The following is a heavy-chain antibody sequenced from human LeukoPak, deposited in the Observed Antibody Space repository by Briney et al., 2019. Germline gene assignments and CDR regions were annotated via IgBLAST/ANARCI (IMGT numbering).Heavy chain of an antibody. D-gene: IGHD1-26*01. V-gene: IGHV3-9*01. J-gene: IGHJ4*02. Sequence: GGSLRLSCAASGFTFDDYDMHWVRQAPGKGLEWVSGISWNSGSIGYADSVKGRFTISRDNAKNSLYLQMNSLRAEDTALYYCAKDLRGSYTGCFDYWGQGTLVTVSS. CDR1: GFTFDDYD. CDR2: ISWNSGSI. CDR3: AKDLRGSYTGCFDY.